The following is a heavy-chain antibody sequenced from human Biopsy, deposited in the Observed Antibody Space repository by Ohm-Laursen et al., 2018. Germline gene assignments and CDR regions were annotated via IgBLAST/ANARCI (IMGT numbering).Heavy chain of an antibody. D-gene: IGHD6-13*01. J-gene: IGHJ6*02. CDR3: ARDSSSWYRNYHYAMDV. Sequence: PSQTLSLTCTVSGASISAYYWSWIRQPPGKGLEWIGYLYYSGSTNYNPSLKSRVTISGDTSKNQFSLMLNSVTAADTAVYYCARDSSSWYRNYHYAMDVWGQGTTVTVSS. CDR1: GASISAYY. V-gene: IGHV4-59*01. CDR2: LYYSGST.